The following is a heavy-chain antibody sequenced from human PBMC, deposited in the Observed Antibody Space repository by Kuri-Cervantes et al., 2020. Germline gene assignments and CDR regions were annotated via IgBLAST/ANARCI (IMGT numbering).Heavy chain of an antibody. CDR1: GGTFSSYA. Sequence: SVKVSCKASGGTFSSYAISWVRQAPGQGRGWMGGIIPIFGKANYAQKFQGRVTITADESTSTAYMELSSLRSEDTAVYYCARGAPGRWLQLEFDYWGQGTLVTVSS. D-gene: IGHD5-24*01. J-gene: IGHJ4*02. CDR2: IIPIFGKA. V-gene: IGHV1-69*13. CDR3: ARGAPGRWLQLEFDY.